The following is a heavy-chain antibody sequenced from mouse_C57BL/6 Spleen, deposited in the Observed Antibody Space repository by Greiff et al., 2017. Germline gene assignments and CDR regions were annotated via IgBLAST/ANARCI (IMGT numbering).Heavy chain of an antibody. Sequence: EVNVVESGEGLVKPGGSLKLSCAASGFTFSSYAMSWVRQTPEKRLEWVAYISSGGDYIYYADTVKGRFTISRDNARNTLYLQMSSLKSEDTAMYYCTRDGIYYDYDEGFAYWGQGTLVTVSA. CDR3: TRDGIYYDYDEGFAY. J-gene: IGHJ3*01. V-gene: IGHV5-9-1*02. CDR1: GFTFSSYA. CDR2: ISSGGDYI. D-gene: IGHD2-4*01.